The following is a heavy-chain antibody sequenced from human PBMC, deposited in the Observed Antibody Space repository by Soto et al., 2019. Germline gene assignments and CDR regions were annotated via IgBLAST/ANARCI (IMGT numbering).Heavy chain of an antibody. CDR1: GGSFSGYY. CDR2: INHSGST. J-gene: IGHJ4*02. Sequence: SETLSLTCAVYGGSFSGYYCSWIRQPPGKGLEWIGEINHSGSTNYNPSLKSRVTISVDTSKNQFSLKLSSVTAADTAVYYCASINGRWRDFDYWGQGTLVTVSS. V-gene: IGHV4-34*01. CDR3: ASINGRWRDFDY. D-gene: IGHD2-15*01.